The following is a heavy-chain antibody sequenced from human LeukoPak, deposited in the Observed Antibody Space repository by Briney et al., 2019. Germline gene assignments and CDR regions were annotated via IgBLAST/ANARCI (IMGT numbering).Heavy chain of an antibody. D-gene: IGHD6-19*01. CDR2: TSYSRTT. CDR1: GGSITGHY. CDR3: AKLGHSDGWYLGAFDM. Sequence: SDTLSLTCAVSGGSITGHYWNWIRQTPGMRLEWIGYTSYSRTTIYNSYFKGRATISIDTSKNHLYLNLTSVTATDTAVYYCAKLGHSDGWYLGAFDMWGQGTTVIVSS. J-gene: IGHJ3*02. V-gene: IGHV4-59*08.